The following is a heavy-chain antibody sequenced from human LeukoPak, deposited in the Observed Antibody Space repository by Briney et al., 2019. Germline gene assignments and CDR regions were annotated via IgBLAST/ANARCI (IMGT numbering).Heavy chain of an antibody. CDR1: GGSISSDDYY. CDR2: VRTSGTT. D-gene: IGHD4-17*01. V-gene: IGHV4-61*02. Sequence: SETLSLTCTVSGGSISSDDYYWTWMRQPAGKGLEWIGRVRTSGTTDFNPSLKSRVSISLDTSKNQFSLKLTSVTAADTAVYYCARGFTFGHGAMSDYWGQGTLVTVSP. CDR3: ARGFTFGHGAMSDY. J-gene: IGHJ4*02.